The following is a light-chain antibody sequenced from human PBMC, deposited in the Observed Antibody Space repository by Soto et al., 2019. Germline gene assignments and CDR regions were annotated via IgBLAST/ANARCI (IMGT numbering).Light chain of an antibody. CDR1: QDVSSW. CDR3: QQANSFPLT. Sequence: DIQMTQSPSSVSASVGDSVTITCQASQDVSSWLAWYQQKPGKAPKLLIYAASSLQSGVPSRFSGSGSGTVFSLTISSLQPEDFAIYYCQQANSFPLTFGQGTRLEI. J-gene: IGKJ5*01. CDR2: AAS. V-gene: IGKV1-12*02.